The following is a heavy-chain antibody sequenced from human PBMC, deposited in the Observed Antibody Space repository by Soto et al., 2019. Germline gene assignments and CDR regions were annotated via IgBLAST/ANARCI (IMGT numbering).Heavy chain of an antibody. J-gene: IGHJ6*02. Sequence: GGSLRLSCAASGFTFSSYAMSWVRQAPGKGREWVSAISGSGGSTYYADSVKGRFTISRDNSKNTLYLQMNSLRAEDTAVYYCAKEGIPAAIQDYYYGMDVWGQGTTVTVSS. CDR1: GFTFSSYA. CDR2: ISGSGGST. D-gene: IGHD2-2*02. CDR3: AKEGIPAAIQDYYYGMDV. V-gene: IGHV3-23*01.